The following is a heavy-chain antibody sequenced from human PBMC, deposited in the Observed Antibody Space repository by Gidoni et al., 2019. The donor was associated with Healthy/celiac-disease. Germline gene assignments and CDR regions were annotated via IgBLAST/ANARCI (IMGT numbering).Heavy chain of an antibody. CDR1: RYSFTSYW. CDR2: IYPGDSDT. V-gene: IGHV5-51*03. J-gene: IGHJ3*02. Sequence: VQLVQPGAEVQTPGESLTISCKGSRYSFTSYWSGWVRQMPGKGLEWMGIIYPGDSDTRYSPSFQGQVTISADKSISTAYLQWRSLKASDTAMYYCARPGFGEFGDAFDIWGQGTMVTVSS. CDR3: ARPGFGEFGDAFDI. D-gene: IGHD3-10*01.